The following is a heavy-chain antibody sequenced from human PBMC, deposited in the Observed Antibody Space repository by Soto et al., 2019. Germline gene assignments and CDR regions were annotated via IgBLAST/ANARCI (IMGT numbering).Heavy chain of an antibody. J-gene: IGHJ4*02. V-gene: IGHV1-8*01. D-gene: IGHD3-10*01. CDR3: ARERYGSGSPLFDY. Sequence: GASVKVSCKASGYTFTSYDINWVRQATGQGLEWMGWMNPNSGNTGYAQKFQGRVTMTRNTSISTAYMELSSLRSEDTAVYYCARERYGSGSPLFDYWGQGTLVTVSS. CDR1: GYTFTSYD. CDR2: MNPNSGNT.